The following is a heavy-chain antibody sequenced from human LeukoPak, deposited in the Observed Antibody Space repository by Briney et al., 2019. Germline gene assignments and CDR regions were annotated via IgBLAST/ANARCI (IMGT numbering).Heavy chain of an antibody. V-gene: IGHV1-18*01. J-gene: IGHJ6*02. Sequence: ASVKVSCKASGYTFTSYGISWVRQAPGQGLEWMGWISAYNGNTNYAQKLQGRVTMTTDTSTSTAYMELRSLRSDDTAVYYCARDMTTVTTVEFYYYGMDVWGQGTTVTVSS. D-gene: IGHD4-17*01. CDR3: ARDMTTVTTVEFYYYGMDV. CDR2: ISAYNGNT. CDR1: GYTFTSYG.